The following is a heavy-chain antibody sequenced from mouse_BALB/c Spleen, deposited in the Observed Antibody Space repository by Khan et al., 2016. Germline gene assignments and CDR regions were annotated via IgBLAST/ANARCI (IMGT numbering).Heavy chain of an antibody. Sequence: EVELVESGGGLVKPGGSLKLSCAAYGFTFSYYAMSWVRQTPEKRLEWVASIISGGNTYYPDSVKGRFTISRDNARNILYLQMSSLGSEDTVMYYCARAGGYFDVWGAGTTVTVSS. V-gene: IGHV5-6-5*01. J-gene: IGHJ1*01. CDR2: IISGGNT. CDR3: ARAGGYFDV. CDR1: GFTFSYYA.